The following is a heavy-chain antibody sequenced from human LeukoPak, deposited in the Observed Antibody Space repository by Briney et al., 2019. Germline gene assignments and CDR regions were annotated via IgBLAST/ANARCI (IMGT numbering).Heavy chain of an antibody. Sequence: KDGESLKISCERSGYTFTSYWIAWVRQMPGRGLEWMGIIYPGDSDTRYSPSFQGQVTISADKSINTAYLQWSSLQASDTAIYYCVRSASLQPLETWGQGTLVTVSS. CDR1: GYTFTSYW. V-gene: IGHV5-51*01. CDR2: IYPGDSDT. D-gene: IGHD1-14*01. CDR3: VRSASLQPLET. J-gene: IGHJ5*02.